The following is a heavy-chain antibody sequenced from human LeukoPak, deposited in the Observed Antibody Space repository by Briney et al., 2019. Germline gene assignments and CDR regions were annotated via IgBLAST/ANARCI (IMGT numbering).Heavy chain of an antibody. J-gene: IGHJ4*02. V-gene: IGHV3-48*02. Sequence: GMSLRLSCAASGSIFSSDSMHWVRQAPGKGLEWVSFISSSNIIYYADSVKGRFTISRDNAQNSLYLRMSSLRDEDTAVYYCARGDGFHHFDYWGQGVLVTVSS. CDR2: ISSSNII. CDR3: ARGDGFHHFDY. CDR1: GSIFSSDS. D-gene: IGHD5-24*01.